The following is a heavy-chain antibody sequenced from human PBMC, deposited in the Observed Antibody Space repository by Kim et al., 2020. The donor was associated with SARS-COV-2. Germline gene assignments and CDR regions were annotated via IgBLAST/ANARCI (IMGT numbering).Heavy chain of an antibody. J-gene: IGHJ4*02. D-gene: IGHD3-3*01. CDR3: ARPNPRNWSGYYGAFDY. CDR2: ISYDGSNK. CDR1: GFTFSSYA. Sequence: GGSLRLSCAASGFTFSSYAMHWVRQAPGKGLEWVAVISYDGSNKYYADSVKGRFTISRDNSKNTLYLQMNSLRAEDTAVYYCARPNPRNWSGYYGAFDYWAQGTLITVSS. V-gene: IGHV3-30*04.